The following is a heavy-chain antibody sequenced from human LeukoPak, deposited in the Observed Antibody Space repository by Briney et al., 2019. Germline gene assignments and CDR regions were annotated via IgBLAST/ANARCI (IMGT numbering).Heavy chain of an antibody. Sequence: GGSLRLSCAASGFTVSSNYMSWVRQAPGKGLEWVSVIYSGGSTYYADSVKGRFTISGDNSKNTLYLQMNSLRAEDTAVYYCARADARDSRGAFDIWGQGTMVTVSS. CDR1: GFTVSSNY. CDR3: ARADARDSRGAFDI. CDR2: IYSGGST. V-gene: IGHV3-53*01. J-gene: IGHJ3*02. D-gene: IGHD3-22*01.